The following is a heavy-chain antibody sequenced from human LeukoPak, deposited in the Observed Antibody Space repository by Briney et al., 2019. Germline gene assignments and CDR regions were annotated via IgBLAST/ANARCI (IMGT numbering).Heavy chain of an antibody. D-gene: IGHD3-16*01. V-gene: IGHV3-66*01. CDR3: ARDLTSYDYVWDY. CDR1: GFTVISNY. CDR2: IYSDGST. Sequence: GGSLRLSCAASGFTVISNYMSWVRQAPEKGLEWVSLIYSDGSTYYADSVKGRFTISRDTSKNTLYLQMNNLRAEDTAVYYCARDLTSYDYVWDYWGQGTLVTVSS. J-gene: IGHJ4*02.